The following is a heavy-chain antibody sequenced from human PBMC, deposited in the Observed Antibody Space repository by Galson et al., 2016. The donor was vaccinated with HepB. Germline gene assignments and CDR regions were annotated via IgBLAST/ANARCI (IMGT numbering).Heavy chain of an antibody. V-gene: IGHV5-51*01. D-gene: IGHD6-13*01. CDR2: IHPYDSDT. Sequence: QSGAEVKKPGESLKISCKGSGYRFTDYWIGWVRQMPGKGLEWMGVIHPYDSDTRYSPSFQGQVTISADKSISTAYLQWTGLKASDTAMYYWAKSLGAAAGRADYWGQGTLVTVSS. CDR1: GYRFTDYW. CDR3: AKSLGAAAGRADY. J-gene: IGHJ4*02.